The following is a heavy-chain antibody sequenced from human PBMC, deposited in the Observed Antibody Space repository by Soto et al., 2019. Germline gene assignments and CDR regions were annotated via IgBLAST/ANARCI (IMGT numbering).Heavy chain of an antibody. D-gene: IGHD1-7*01. CDR2: IYRSGST. Sequence: PSETLSLTCAVSGGSFTSNNWWTWVRQPPGQGLEWIGEIYRSGSTNYNPSLKSRVTISLDKSENQFSLKVTSLTAADTAVYYCASRDPGTSVDYWGQGTLVTVSS. V-gene: IGHV4-4*02. CDR1: GGSFTSNNW. CDR3: ASRDPGTSVDY. J-gene: IGHJ4*02.